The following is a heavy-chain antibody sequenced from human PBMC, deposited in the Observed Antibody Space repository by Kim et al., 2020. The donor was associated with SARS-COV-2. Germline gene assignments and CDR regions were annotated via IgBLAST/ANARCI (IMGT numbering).Heavy chain of an antibody. J-gene: IGHJ4*02. CDR3: TTLTPVVVTASLVDY. Sequence: GGSLRLSCAASGFTFSNAWMSWVRQAPGKGLEWVGRIKSKTDGGTTDYAAPVKGRFTISRDDSKNTLYLQMNSLKTEDTAVYYCTTLTPVVVTASLVDYWGQGTLVTVSS. D-gene: IGHD2-21*02. CDR1: GFTFSNAW. CDR2: IKSKTDGGTT. V-gene: IGHV3-15*01.